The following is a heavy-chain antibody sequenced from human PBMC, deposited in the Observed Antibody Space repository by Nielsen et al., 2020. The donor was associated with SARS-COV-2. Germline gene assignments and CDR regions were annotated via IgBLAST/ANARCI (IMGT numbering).Heavy chain of an antibody. V-gene: IGHV1-69*01. D-gene: IGHD3-16*01. CDR2: IIPIFGTA. CDR3: AGGLGAYYYYYYMDV. Sequence: WVRQAPGQGLGWMGGIIPIFGTANYAQKFQGRVTITADESTSTAYMELSSLRSEDTAVCYCAGGLGAYYYYYYMDVWGKGTTVTVSS. J-gene: IGHJ6*03.